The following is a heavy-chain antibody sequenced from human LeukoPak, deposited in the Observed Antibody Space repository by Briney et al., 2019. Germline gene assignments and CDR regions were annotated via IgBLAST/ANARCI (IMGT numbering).Heavy chain of an antibody. J-gene: IGHJ4*02. Sequence: PGGSLRLSCAASGFTFSSYGMHWVRQAPGKGLEWVAVISYDGSNKYYADSVKGRFTISRDNSKNTLYLQMNSLRGEDTAVYYCAKEIDIVVVVAATPFDYWGQGTLVTVSS. D-gene: IGHD2-15*01. CDR1: GFTFSSYG. CDR3: AKEIDIVVVVAATPFDY. CDR2: ISYDGSNK. V-gene: IGHV3-30*18.